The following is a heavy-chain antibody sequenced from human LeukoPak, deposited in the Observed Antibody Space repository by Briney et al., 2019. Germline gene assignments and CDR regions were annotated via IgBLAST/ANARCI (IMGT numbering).Heavy chain of an antibody. Sequence: PSKTLSLTCTVSGGSISSGDYYWSWIRQPPGKGLEWIGYIYYSGSTYYNPSLKSRVTISVDTSKNQFSLKLSSVTAADTAVYYCARDSLEVTADYYYYMDVWGKGTTVTVSS. CDR2: IYYSGST. D-gene: IGHD3-22*01. CDR1: GGSISSGDYY. CDR3: ARDSLEVTADYYYYMDV. V-gene: IGHV4-30-4*08. J-gene: IGHJ6*03.